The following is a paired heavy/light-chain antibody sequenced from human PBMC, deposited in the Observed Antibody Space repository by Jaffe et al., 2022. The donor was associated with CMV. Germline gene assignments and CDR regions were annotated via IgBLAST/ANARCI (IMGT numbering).Heavy chain of an antibody. CDR1: GFTFSNYA. Sequence: EVQLLESGGGLVQPGGSLRVSCAASGFTFSNYAMSWVRQAPEKGLEWVSAITDSGRSTYYADSVEGRFTISRDNSRNTLYLQMSSLRPEDTAVYYCVKGSGASRPYYFDYWGQGTLVTVSS. J-gene: IGHJ4*02. CDR3: VKGSGASRPYYFDY. V-gene: IGHV3-23*01. CDR2: ITDSGRST. D-gene: IGHD6-6*01.
Light chain of an antibody. J-gene: IGKJ1*01. CDR3: QQYGNSRT. Sequence: EIVLTQSPGTLSLSPGERATLSCRASQSFSSSYLAWYQQKPGQAPRLLIYGASSRATGIPDRFSGSGSGTDFTLTISRLEPEDFAVYYCQQYGNSRTFGQGTRVEIK. V-gene: IGKV3-20*01. CDR2: GAS. CDR1: QSFSSSY.